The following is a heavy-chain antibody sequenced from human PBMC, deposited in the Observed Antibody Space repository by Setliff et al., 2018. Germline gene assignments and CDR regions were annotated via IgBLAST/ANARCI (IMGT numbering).Heavy chain of an antibody. CDR2: INPNSGGT. Sequence: ASVKVSCKASGYTFTSYGISWVRQAPGQGLEWMGWINPNSGGTNYAQKFQGWVTMTRDTSISTAYMELSRLRSDDTAVYYCATEKFPGDWGDYWGQGTLVTVSS. J-gene: IGHJ4*02. CDR3: ATEKFPGDWGDY. D-gene: IGHD2-21*01. CDR1: GYTFTSYG. V-gene: IGHV1-2*04.